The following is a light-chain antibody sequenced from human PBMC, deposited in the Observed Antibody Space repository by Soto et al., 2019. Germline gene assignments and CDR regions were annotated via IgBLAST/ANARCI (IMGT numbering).Light chain of an antibody. CDR2: GAF. Sequence: EIVLTQSPGTLSLSPGERATLSCRASQTVTSTFLSWYQQKPGQAPRLLIYGAFNRATGIPDRFIGGGSETDFTLTISSLQPEDFAVYYCQQFGDSRVAFGGGTQVEI. J-gene: IGKJ4*01. V-gene: IGKV3-20*01. CDR1: QTVTSTF. CDR3: QQFGDSRVA.